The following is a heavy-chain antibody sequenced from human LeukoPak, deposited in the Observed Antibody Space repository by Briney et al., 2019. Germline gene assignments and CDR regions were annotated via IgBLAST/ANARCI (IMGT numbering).Heavy chain of an antibody. J-gene: IGHJ6*03. D-gene: IGHD1-26*01. CDR2: ITGSGGGT. V-gene: IGHV3-23*01. CDR1: GFPFSTYA. Sequence: GGSLRLSCAASGFPFSTYAMTWVRQTPGEGLEWVSTITGSGGGTLYADSVKGRFTISRDNSKTTLYLHLNSLRGEDTAIYYCTKNRGAGAHYYYHMNVWGKGTTVTVSS. CDR3: TKNRGAGAHYYYHMNV.